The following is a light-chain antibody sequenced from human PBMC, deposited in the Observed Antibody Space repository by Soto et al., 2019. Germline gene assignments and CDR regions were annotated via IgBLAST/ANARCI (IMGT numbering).Light chain of an antibody. Sequence: QSALTQPASVSGSPGQSITISCTGTSSDVGAYNYVSWYQHHPGKAPKLIIYEVANRPSGVSNRFSVSKSGNTASLTISGLQAEDEADYYCSSYTDSNTVLFGGGTKLTVL. J-gene: IGLJ2*01. CDR2: EVA. CDR1: SSDVGAYNY. V-gene: IGLV2-14*01. CDR3: SSYTDSNTVL.